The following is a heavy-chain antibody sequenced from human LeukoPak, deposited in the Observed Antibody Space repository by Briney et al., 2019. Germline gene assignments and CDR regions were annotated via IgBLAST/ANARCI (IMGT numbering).Heavy chain of an antibody. CDR1: GGSISSSSYY. Sequence: SETLSLTCTVSGGSISSSSYYLGWIRQPPGKGLEWIGSIYYSGSTYYNPSLKSRVTISVDTSKNQFSLKLSTVTAADTAVYYCARQGRYSGYDDYWGQGTLVTVSS. CDR3: ARQGRYSGYDDY. D-gene: IGHD5-12*01. CDR2: IYYSGST. J-gene: IGHJ4*02. V-gene: IGHV4-39*01.